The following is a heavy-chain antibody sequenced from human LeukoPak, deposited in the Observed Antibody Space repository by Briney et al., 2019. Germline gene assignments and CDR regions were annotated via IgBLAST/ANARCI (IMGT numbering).Heavy chain of an antibody. CDR3: AKDSTYYDSEGYYFDY. CDR1: GFTFSSYG. V-gene: IGHV3-23*01. D-gene: IGHD3-22*01. CDR2: ISGSGGST. Sequence: GGSLRLPCAASGFTFSSYGMSWVRQAPGKGLEWVAAISGSGGSTYYADSVKGRFTISRDNSKNTLYLQMNSLRAEDTAVYYCAKDSTYYDSEGYYFDYWGQGTLVTVSS. J-gene: IGHJ4*02.